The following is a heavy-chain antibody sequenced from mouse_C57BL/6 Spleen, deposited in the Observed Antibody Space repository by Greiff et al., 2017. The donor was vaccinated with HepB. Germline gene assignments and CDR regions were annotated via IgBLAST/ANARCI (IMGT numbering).Heavy chain of an antibody. CDR2: ISDGGSYT. V-gene: IGHV5-4*03. J-gene: IGHJ2*01. CDR1: GFTFSSYA. CDR3: ARYNWDRYFDY. Sequence: DVMLVESGGGLVKPGGSLKLSCAASGFTFSSYAMSWVRQTPEKRLEWVATISDGGSYTYYPDNVKGRFTISRDNAKNNLYLQMSHLKSEDTAMYYCARYNWDRYFDYWGQGTTLTVSS. D-gene: IGHD4-1*01.